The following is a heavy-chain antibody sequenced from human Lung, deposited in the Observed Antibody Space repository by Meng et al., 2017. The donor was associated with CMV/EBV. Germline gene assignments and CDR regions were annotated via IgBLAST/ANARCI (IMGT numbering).Heavy chain of an antibody. V-gene: IGHV3-7*01. CDR1: GFTFSSYW. D-gene: IGHD2/OR15-2a*01. Sequence: GESLIISCAASGFTFSSYWMSWVRQAPGKGLEWVANIKQDGSEKYYVDSVKGRFTISRDNAKNSLYLQMNSLRAEDTAVYYCARGRVGTTWLDWGQGTLVTVSS. CDR2: IKQDGSEK. CDR3: ARGRVGTTWLD. J-gene: IGHJ4*02.